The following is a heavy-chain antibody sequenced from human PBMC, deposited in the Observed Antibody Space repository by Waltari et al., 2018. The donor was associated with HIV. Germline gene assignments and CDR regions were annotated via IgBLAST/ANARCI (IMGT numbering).Heavy chain of an antibody. Sequence: EVQLVESGGGLVQPGGSLRLSCAASGFTFSSYWRSWVSQAPGKGLGGLANIKQDGSEKYYVDSVKGRFTISRDNAKNSLYLQMNSLRAEDTAVYYCARRLSMDVWGQGTTVTVSS. J-gene: IGHJ6*02. CDR1: GFTFSSYW. CDR3: ARRLSMDV. CDR2: IKQDGSEK. V-gene: IGHV3-7*01.